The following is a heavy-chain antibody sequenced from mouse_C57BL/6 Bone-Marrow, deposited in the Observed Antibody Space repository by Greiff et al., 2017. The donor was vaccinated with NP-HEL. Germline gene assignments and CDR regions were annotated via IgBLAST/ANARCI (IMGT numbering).Heavy chain of an antibody. V-gene: IGHV5-6*01. CDR2: ISSGGSYT. CDR3: ARGGRQGYYFDY. J-gene: IGHJ2*01. D-gene: IGHD2-12*01. CDR1: GFTFSSYG. Sequence: VQLQQSGGDLVKPGGSLKLSCAASGFTFSSYGMSWVRQTPDKRLEWVATISSGGSYTYYPDSVKGRFTISRDNAKNTLYLQMSSLKSEDTAMYYCARGGRQGYYFDYWGQGTTLTVSS.